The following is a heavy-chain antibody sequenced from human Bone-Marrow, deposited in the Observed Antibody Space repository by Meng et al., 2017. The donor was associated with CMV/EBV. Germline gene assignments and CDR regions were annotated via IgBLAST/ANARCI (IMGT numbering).Heavy chain of an antibody. J-gene: IGHJ6*02. CDR1: GLTFSSYA. CDR3: AKDRDLSGYDYFLGMDV. CDR2: ISYDGSNK. V-gene: IGHV3-30-3*01. Sequence: GESLKISCAASGLTFSSYAMYWVRQAPGKRPEWVAVISYDGSNKYYADSVKGRFTISRDNSKNTLFLQMNSLRAEDTAVYYCAKDRDLSGYDYFLGMDVWGQGTTVTVSS. D-gene: IGHD5-12*01.